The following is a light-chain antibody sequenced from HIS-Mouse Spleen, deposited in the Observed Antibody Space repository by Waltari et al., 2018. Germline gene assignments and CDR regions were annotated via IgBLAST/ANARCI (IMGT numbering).Light chain of an antibody. CDR1: QGIRSY. V-gene: IGKV1-9*01. CDR3: QQLNSYPPT. J-gene: IGKJ1*01. Sequence: DIQLTQSPSFLSASVGDRVTIPFRASQGIRSYLAWYQQKPGKAPKLLIYAASTLQSGVPSRFSGSGSGTEFTLTISSLQPEDFATYYCQQLNSYPPTFGQGTKVEIK. CDR2: AAS.